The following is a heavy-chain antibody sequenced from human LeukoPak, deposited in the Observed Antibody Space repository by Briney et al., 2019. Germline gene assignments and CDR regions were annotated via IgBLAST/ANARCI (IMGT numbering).Heavy chain of an antibody. D-gene: IGHD2-2*03. V-gene: IGHV1-8*03. J-gene: IGHJ3*02. CDR2: MNPNIGNT. CDR1: GCTFTSYD. CDR3: ARMDSDAFDI. Sequence: GASVKVSCKASGCTFTSYDINWVRQATGQGLEWMGWMNPNIGNTGYAQKFQGRVTITRNTSISTAYMELSSLRSEDTAVYYCARMDSDAFDIWGQGTMVTVSS.